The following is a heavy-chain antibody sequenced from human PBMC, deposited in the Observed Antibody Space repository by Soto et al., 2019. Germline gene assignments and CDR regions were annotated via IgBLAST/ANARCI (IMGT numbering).Heavy chain of an antibody. D-gene: IGHD4-17*01. CDR1: GFTFSSYP. J-gene: IGHJ4*02. V-gene: IGHV3-30-3*01. CDR3: AREGHMASIGIDYGDTSDFDS. Sequence: QVQLVESGGGVVQPGRSLRLSCAASGFTFSSYPMHWVRQAPGKGLEWVALISYDGTNKYYGDSVQGRFTISRDNSKNTLYLQMNSLRSEDTAVYYCAREGHMASIGIDYGDTSDFDSWGQGTLVTVSS. CDR2: ISYDGTNK.